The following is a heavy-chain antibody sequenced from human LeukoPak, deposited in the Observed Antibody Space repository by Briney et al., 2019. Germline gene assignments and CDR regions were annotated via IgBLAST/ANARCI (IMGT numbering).Heavy chain of an antibody. Sequence: GGSLRLSCAASGFTVSSNYMSWARQAPGKGLEWVSVIYSGGSTYYADSVKGRFTISRDNAKNSLYLQMNSLRAEDTAVYYCARGENEGIVVVPAATYYYYYGMDVWGQGTTVTVSS. D-gene: IGHD2-2*01. CDR3: ARGENEGIVVVPAATYYYYYGMDV. V-gene: IGHV3-53*01. CDR2: IYSGGST. CDR1: GFTVSSNY. J-gene: IGHJ6*02.